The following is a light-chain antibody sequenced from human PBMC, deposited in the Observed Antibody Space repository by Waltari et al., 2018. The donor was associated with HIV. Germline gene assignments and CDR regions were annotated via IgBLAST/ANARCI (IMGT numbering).Light chain of an antibody. V-gene: IGKV2-28*01. Sequence: DIVMTQSPLSLPVTPGEPASISCRSSQSLLNSNGHSYLDWYLQKPGQPPQLLIYRGSNRASGVPDRFSGSGSGTDFTLKISRVEAEDVGVYYCMQGLQTPWTFGQGTKVEIK. CDR1: QSLLNSNGHSY. CDR3: MQGLQTPWT. CDR2: RGS. J-gene: IGKJ1*01.